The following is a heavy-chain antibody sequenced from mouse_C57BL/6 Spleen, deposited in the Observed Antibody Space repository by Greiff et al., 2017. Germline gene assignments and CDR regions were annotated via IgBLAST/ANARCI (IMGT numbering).Heavy chain of an antibody. D-gene: IGHD1-1*01. V-gene: IGHV1-50*01. Sequence: QVQLQQPGAELVKPGASVKLSCKASGYTFTSYWMQWVKQRPGQGLEWIGEIDPSDSYTNYNQKFKGKATLTVDTSSSTAYMRLSSLTSEDSAVYYCARSDSSSFDYWGQGTTLTVSS. CDR2: IDPSDSYT. CDR1: GYTFTSYW. CDR3: ARSDSSSFDY. J-gene: IGHJ2*01.